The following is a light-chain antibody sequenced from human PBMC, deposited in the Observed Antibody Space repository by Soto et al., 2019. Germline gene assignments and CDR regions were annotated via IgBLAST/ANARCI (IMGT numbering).Light chain of an antibody. V-gene: IGLV2-14*01. CDR3: SSYTSSSTSLYV. CDR2: DVS. CDR1: SSDVGGYNY. Sequence: QSALTQPASVSGSPGQSITISCTGTSSDVGGYNYVSWYQQHPGKAPKLMIYDVSNRPSGVSNRFSGSKSGNTASLTISGLQAEDEADYYCSSYTSSSTSLYVFATGTKLTVL. J-gene: IGLJ1*01.